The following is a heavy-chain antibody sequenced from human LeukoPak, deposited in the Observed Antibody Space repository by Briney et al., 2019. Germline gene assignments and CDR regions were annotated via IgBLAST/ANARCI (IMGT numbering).Heavy chain of an antibody. J-gene: IGHJ6*03. D-gene: IGHD3-9*01. CDR2: ITSSSSYI. CDR3: ARENYDILTGYSKYYMDV. CDR1: GFTFSSYS. V-gene: IGHV3-21*01. Sequence: GGSLRLSCAASGFTFSSYSMNWVRQAPGKGLEWVSSITSSSSYIYYADSVKGRFTISRDNAKNSLYLQMNSLRAEDTAVYYCARENYDILTGYSKYYMDVWGKGTTVTISS.